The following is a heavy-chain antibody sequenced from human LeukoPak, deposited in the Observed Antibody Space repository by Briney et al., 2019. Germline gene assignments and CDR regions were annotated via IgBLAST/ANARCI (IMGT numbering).Heavy chain of an antibody. V-gene: IGHV4-4*07. J-gene: IGHJ2*01. Sequence: SETLSLTCTVSGGSISSYYWSWIRQPAGKGLEWIGRIYTSGSTNYNPSLKSRVTMSVDTSKNQFSLKLSSVTAADTAVYYCARTPDSSGYYDRSWYFDLWGRGTLVTVSS. CDR1: GGSISSYY. CDR2: IYTSGST. CDR3: ARTPDSSGYYDRSWYFDL. D-gene: IGHD3-22*01.